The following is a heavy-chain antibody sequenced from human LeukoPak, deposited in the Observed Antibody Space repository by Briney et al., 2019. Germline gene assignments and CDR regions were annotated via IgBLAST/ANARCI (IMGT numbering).Heavy chain of an antibody. J-gene: IGHJ4*02. V-gene: IGHV1-2*02. Sequence: ASVKVSCKASGYTFTSYDINWVRQATGQGLEWMGWINPNNGGTNYAQKFQGRVTMTRDTSISTAYMELSRLRSDDTAVYYCAREYYYDSSGLGYFDYWGQGTLVTVSS. D-gene: IGHD3-22*01. CDR2: INPNNGGT. CDR1: GYTFTSYD. CDR3: AREYYYDSSGLGYFDY.